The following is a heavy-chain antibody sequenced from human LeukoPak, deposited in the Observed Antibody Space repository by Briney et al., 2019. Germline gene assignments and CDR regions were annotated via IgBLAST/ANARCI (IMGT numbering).Heavy chain of an antibody. Sequence: PSETLSLTCTVSGGCISSYYWSWIRQPPGKGLEWIGYIYYSGSTNYNPSLKSRVTISVDTSKNQFSLKLSSVTAADTAVYYCARDSGSYSDYWGQGTLVTVSS. D-gene: IGHD1-26*01. CDR1: GGCISSYY. CDR3: ARDSGSYSDY. V-gene: IGHV4-59*01. J-gene: IGHJ4*02. CDR2: IYYSGST.